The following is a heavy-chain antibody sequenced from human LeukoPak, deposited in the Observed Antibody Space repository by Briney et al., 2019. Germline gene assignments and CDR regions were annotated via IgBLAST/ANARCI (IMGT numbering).Heavy chain of an antibody. Sequence: GGSLRLSCAASGFIFGSCWMGWVRQAPGKGLDWVAHIKPDGGEKYYVDSVKGRFTISRDNSKNTLYLQMNSLRAEDTAVYYCAKVHQLLYPEYFQHWGQGTLVTVSS. CDR1: GFIFGSCW. J-gene: IGHJ1*01. CDR2: IKPDGGEK. D-gene: IGHD2-2*02. CDR3: AKVHQLLYPEYFQH. V-gene: IGHV3-7*03.